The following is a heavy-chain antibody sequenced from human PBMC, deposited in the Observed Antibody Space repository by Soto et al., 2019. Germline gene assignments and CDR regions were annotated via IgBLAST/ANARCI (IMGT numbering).Heavy chain of an antibody. CDR1: GFTFSSYS. D-gene: IGHD4-17*01. CDR3: ARVNGDYGSSFDY. J-gene: IGHJ4*02. Sequence: ESGGGLVKPGGSLRLSCAASGFTFSSYSMNWVRQAPGKGLEWVSSISSSSSYIYYADSVKGRFTISRDNAKNSLYLQMNSLRAEDTAVYYCARVNGDYGSSFDYWGQGTLVTVSS. CDR2: ISSSSSYI. V-gene: IGHV3-21*01.